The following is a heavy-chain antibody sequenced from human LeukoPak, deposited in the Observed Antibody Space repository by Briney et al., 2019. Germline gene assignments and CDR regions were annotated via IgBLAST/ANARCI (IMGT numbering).Heavy chain of an antibody. V-gene: IGHV3-15*01. CDR1: GFTFSNAW. CDR2: IKSKTDVGTT. Sequence: GGSLRLSCAASGFTFSNAWMSWVRQAPGKGLEWVGRIKSKTDVGTTDYAAPVKGRFTISRDDSKNTLYLQMNSLKTEDTAVYYCTTEGATEGEGVDYWGQGTLVTVSS. CDR3: TTEGATEGEGVDY. J-gene: IGHJ4*02. D-gene: IGHD1-26*01.